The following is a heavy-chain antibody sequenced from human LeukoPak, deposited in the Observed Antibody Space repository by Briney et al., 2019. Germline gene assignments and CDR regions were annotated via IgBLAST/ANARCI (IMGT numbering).Heavy chain of an antibody. Sequence: GGSLRLSCAASGFTFSSYWMTWVRQAPGKGLEWVSAISGSGGTAYYADSVKGRFTISRDNSKNTVYLQMNSLRPEDTAVYYCVRDRYDIPWGQGTLVTVSS. V-gene: IGHV3-23*01. J-gene: IGHJ5*02. D-gene: IGHD3-9*01. CDR2: ISGSGGTA. CDR1: GFTFSSYW. CDR3: VRDRYDIP.